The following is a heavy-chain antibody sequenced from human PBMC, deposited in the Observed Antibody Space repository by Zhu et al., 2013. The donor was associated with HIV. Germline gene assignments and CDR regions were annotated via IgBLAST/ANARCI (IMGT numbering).Heavy chain of an antibody. CDR1: GYSFTVYY. D-gene: IGHD6-19*01. CDR3: ARDVDSGRGVFDY. Sequence: QVQLVQSGAEVRKPGASVKVSCKASGYSFTVYYLHWVRQAPGQGPETMGWINPKSGGTNYAQNFQGRVTMTRDTSISTAHMELSKLRSDDTAVYYCARDVDSGRGVFDYWGQGSLVTVSS. V-gene: IGHV1-2*02. CDR2: INPKSGGT. J-gene: IGHJ4*02.